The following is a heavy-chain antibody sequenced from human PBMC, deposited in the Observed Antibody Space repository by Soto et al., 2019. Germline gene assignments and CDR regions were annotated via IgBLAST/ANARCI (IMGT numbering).Heavy chain of an antibody. Sequence: QVQLQESGPGLVKPSETLSLTCTVFGDSISRYYWSWIRQPTGNGLEWIGHIHYTGSTNYNPSLKSRVTISVVTPKNHSSLKLSSVADADTVVYSCARVPSGYDPNWFAPWGHGTLVTVSA. V-gene: IGHV4-59*01. CDR1: GDSISRYY. CDR2: IHYTGST. CDR3: ARVPSGYDPNWFAP. D-gene: IGHD5-12*01. J-gene: IGHJ5*02.